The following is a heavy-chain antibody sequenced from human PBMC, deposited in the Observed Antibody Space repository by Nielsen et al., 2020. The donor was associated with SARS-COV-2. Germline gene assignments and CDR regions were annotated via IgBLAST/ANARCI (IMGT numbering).Heavy chain of an antibody. J-gene: IGHJ4*02. CDR1: GFTFSSYG. CDR3: AKDYVVIGIAVAGTSNLDY. D-gene: IGHD6-19*01. Sequence: GESLKISCAASGFTFSSYGMHWVRQAPGKGLEWVAFIHYDGSKKYYADSVKGRFTISRDNSKNMLYLQMDSLRAEDTAVYYCAKDYVVIGIAVAGTSNLDYWGQGTLVTVSS. V-gene: IGHV3-30*02. CDR2: IHYDGSKK.